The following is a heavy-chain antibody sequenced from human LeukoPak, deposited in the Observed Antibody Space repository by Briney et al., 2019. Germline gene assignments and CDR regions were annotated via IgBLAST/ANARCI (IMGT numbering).Heavy chain of an antibody. CDR1: GFTFSSYA. V-gene: IGHV3-30-3*01. CDR2: ISYDGSNK. D-gene: IGHD1-1*01. Sequence: GGSLRLSCAASGFTFSSYAMHWVRQAPGKGLEWVAVISYDGSNKYYADSVKGRFTISRDNSKNTLYLQMNSLRAEDTAVYYCARLGGNWNDCYWGQGTLVTVSS. J-gene: IGHJ4*02. CDR3: ARLGGNWNDCY.